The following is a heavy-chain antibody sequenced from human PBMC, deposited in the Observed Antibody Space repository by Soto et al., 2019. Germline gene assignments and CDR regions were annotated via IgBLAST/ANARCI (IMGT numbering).Heavy chain of an antibody. CDR3: GRGEGDGYNWSYYYYGMDV. Sequence: SETLSLTCAVYGGSFSGYYWSWIRQPPGKGLEWIGEINHSGSTNYNPSLKSRVTISVDTSKNQFSLKLSSVTAADTAVYYCGRGEGDGYNWSYYYYGMDVWGQGTTVTVSS. J-gene: IGHJ6*02. V-gene: IGHV4-34*01. D-gene: IGHD1-1*01. CDR2: INHSGST. CDR1: GGSFSGYY.